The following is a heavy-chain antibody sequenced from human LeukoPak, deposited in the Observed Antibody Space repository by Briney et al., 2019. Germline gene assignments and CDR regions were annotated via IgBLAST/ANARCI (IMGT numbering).Heavy chain of an antibody. J-gene: IGHJ3*01. Sequence: SGGSLRLSCAASAFTFSDYWMTWVRQAPGKGQEWVANIKHDGSEKYYVDSVRGRFTISRDNAKNSLYLQMNSLRAEDTAVYYCARDTTRGLDAFDVWGQGTMVTVSS. V-gene: IGHV3-7*03. CDR1: AFTFSDYW. D-gene: IGHD2/OR15-2a*01. CDR2: IKHDGSEK. CDR3: ARDTTRGLDAFDV.